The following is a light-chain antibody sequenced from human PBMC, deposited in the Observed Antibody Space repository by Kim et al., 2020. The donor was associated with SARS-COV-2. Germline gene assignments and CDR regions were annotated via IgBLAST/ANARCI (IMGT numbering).Light chain of an antibody. J-gene: IGKJ1*01. Sequence: DIQMTQSPSSLSASVGDRITINCRASQGISNSLAWYQQKPGKVPKLLIYGASTLLSGVPSRFSGSGSGTDFTLTISSLQPEDVATYYCQKCNSAPQTFGQGTKVDIK. CDR1: QGISNS. V-gene: IGKV1-27*01. CDR2: GAS. CDR3: QKCNSAPQT.